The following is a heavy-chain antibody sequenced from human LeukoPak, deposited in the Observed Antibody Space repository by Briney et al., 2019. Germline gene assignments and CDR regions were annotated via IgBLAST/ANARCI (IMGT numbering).Heavy chain of an antibody. J-gene: IGHJ4*02. CDR1: GYTFTSYG. CDR2: ISAYNGNT. CDR3: ARDASVAGTGGFDY. Sequence: ASVKVSCKASGYTFTSYGISWVRQAPGQGLERMGWISAYNGNTNYAQKLQGRVTMTTDTSTSTAYMELRSLRSDDTAVYYCARDASVAGTGGFDYWGQGTLVTVSS. D-gene: IGHD6-19*01. V-gene: IGHV1-18*01.